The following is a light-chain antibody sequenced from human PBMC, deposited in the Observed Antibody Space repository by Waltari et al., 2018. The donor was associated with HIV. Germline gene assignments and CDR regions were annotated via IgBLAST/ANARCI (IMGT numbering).Light chain of an antibody. CDR1: QGISSY. J-gene: IGKJ4*01. V-gene: IGKV1-9*01. CDR3: QQLNSYPLT. Sequence: DIQLTQSPSFLSASVGDRVTIPCRASQGISSYLAWYQQKPGKAPKLLIYAASTLQSGVPSRCSGSGSGTEFTLTISSLQPEDFATYYCQQLNSYPLTFGGGTKVEIK. CDR2: AAS.